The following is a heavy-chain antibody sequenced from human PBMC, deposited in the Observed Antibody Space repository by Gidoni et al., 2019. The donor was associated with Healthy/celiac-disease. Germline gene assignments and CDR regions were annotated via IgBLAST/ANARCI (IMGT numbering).Heavy chain of an antibody. CDR2: IYTSGST. Sequence: QVQLQESGPGLVKPSQTLSLTCTVSGGSISSGSYYWSWIRQPAGKGLEWIGRIYTSGSTNYNTSLKSRVTISVDTSKNQFSLKLSSVTAADTAVYYCAREVVGAPFDYWGQGNLVTVSS. V-gene: IGHV4-61*02. CDR1: GGSISSGSYY. CDR3: AREVVGAPFDY. J-gene: IGHJ4*02. D-gene: IGHD1-26*01.